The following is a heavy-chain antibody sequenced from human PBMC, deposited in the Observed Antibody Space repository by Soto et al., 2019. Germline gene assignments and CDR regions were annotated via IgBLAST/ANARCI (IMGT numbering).Heavy chain of an antibody. V-gene: IGHV3-49*03. D-gene: IGHD1-7*01. CDR3: TRAPNWNYGASDAFDI. CDR2: IRSKAYGGTT. Sequence: PGGSLRLSCITSGFTFGDYAMTWFRQAPGKGLEWVGFIRSKAYGGTTEYAASVKGRFTISRDDSKSIAYLQMNSLKIEDTAVYYCTRAPNWNYGASDAFDIWGQGTMVTVSS. CDR1: GFTFGDYA. J-gene: IGHJ3*02.